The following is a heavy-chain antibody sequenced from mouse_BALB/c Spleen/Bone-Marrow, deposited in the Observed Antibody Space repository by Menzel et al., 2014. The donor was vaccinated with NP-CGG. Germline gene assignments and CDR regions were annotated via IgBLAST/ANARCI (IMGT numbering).Heavy chain of an antibody. CDR3: ASYVYGYYFDY. J-gene: IGHJ2*01. Sequence: VQLQQSGAELVKPGASVKLSCTASGFNVKDTYIHWVKQRPEQGLEWIGRIDPANGNTKYDPKFQGKATITADTSSNTAYLRLSSLTSEDTAVYYCASYVYGYYFDYWGQGTPLTVSS. CDR1: GFNVKDTY. CDR2: IDPANGNT. V-gene: IGHV14-3*02. D-gene: IGHD2-2*01.